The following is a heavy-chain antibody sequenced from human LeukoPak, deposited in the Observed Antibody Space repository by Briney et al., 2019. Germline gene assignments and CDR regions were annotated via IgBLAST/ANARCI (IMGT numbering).Heavy chain of an antibody. J-gene: IGHJ4*02. D-gene: IGHD2-2*01. CDR1: GYALTNYA. CDR2: ISVYNGNT. CDR3: ARGYCSSATCRHFDY. Sequence: ASVNVSCTASGYALTNYAISWVRQAPRPGLEWMGWISVYNGNTNYAQKLQGRDTMHEDTSTTTAHMEVRSVLSDHTAVYYCARGYCSSATCRHFDYWGQGALVTVSS. V-gene: IGHV1-18*01.